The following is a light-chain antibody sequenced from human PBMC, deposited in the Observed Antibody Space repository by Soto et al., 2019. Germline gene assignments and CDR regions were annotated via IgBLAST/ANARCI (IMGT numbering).Light chain of an antibody. Sequence: QSALTQPASVSGSPLQSITISCTGTSSDVGSYNLVSWYQQHPGKAPKLMIYEVSKRPSGVSNRFSGSKSGNTASLTISGLQAEDEADYYCCSYAGSSFYVFGTGTKVTVL. CDR2: EVS. CDR1: SSDVGSYNL. J-gene: IGLJ1*01. V-gene: IGLV2-23*02. CDR3: CSYAGSSFYV.